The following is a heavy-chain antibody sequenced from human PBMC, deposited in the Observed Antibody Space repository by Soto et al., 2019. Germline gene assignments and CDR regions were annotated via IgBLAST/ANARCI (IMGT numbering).Heavy chain of an antibody. J-gene: IGHJ5*02. CDR3: AGFKEGNILGLRWLDP. CDR1: GGTFSSYA. V-gene: IGHV1-69*13. D-gene: IGHD4-4*01. Sequence: RASVKVSCKASGGTFSSYAISWVRQAPGQGLEWMGGIIPIFGTANYAQKFQGRVTITADESTSTAYMELSSPRSEDTAVYYCAGFKEGNILGLRWLDPWGQGTRVTVSS. CDR2: IIPIFGTA.